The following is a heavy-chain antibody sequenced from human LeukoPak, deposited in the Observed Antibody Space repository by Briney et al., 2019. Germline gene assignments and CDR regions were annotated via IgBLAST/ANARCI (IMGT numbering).Heavy chain of an antibody. Sequence: SETLSLTCTVSGGSTSSYYWSWVRQPPGKGLEWIGYIYYSGSTNYNPSLKSRVTISVDTSKNQFSLKLSSVTAADTAVYYCARTSSGAPAEVDYWGQGTLVTVSS. V-gene: IGHV4-59*01. D-gene: IGHD2-15*01. CDR1: GGSTSSYY. CDR2: IYYSGST. CDR3: ARTSSGAPAEVDY. J-gene: IGHJ4*02.